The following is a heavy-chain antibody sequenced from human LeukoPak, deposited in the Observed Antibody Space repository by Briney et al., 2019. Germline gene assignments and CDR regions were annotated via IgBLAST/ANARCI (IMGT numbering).Heavy chain of an antibody. CDR2: INSDGSST. Sequence: PGGSLRLPCAASGFTFSSYWMHWVRQAPGKGLVWASRINSDGSSTSYADSVKGRFTISRDNAKNTLYLRMNSLRAEDTAVYYCARDASSGWYAYYYYYMDVWGKGTTVTVSS. D-gene: IGHD6-19*01. J-gene: IGHJ6*03. CDR3: ARDASSGWYAYYYYYMDV. CDR1: GFTFSSYW. V-gene: IGHV3-74*01.